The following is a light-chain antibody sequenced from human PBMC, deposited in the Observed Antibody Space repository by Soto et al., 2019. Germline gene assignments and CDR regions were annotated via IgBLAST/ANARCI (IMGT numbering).Light chain of an antibody. CDR1: SSDVGGYNY. V-gene: IGLV2-8*01. Sequence: QSALTQPPSASGSPGQSVTISCTGSSSDVGGYNYVSWYQHHPGKAPKLIIYEVDKRSSGVPDRFSGSKSGNTASLTVSGLQAEDEADYYRSSHAAINVFGTGTKVTVL. CDR2: EVD. CDR3: SSHAAINV. J-gene: IGLJ1*01.